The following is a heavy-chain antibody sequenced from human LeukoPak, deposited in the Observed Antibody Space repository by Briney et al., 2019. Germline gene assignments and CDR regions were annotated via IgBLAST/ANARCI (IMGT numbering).Heavy chain of an antibody. CDR3: ASTYGVPKHPIVGATDY. CDR2: INHSGST. CDR1: GGSFSGYY. V-gene: IGHV4-34*01. D-gene: IGHD1-26*01. J-gene: IGHJ4*02. Sequence: SETQSLTCAVYGGSFSGYYWSWIRQPPGKGLEWIGEINHSGSTNYNPSLKSRVTISVDTSKNQFSLKLSSVTAADTAVYYCASTYGVPKHPIVGATDYWGQGTLVTVSS.